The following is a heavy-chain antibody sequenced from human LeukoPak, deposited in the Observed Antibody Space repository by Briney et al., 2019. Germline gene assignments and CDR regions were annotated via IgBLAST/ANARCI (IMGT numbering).Heavy chain of an antibody. CDR2: IYYSGST. CDR1: GGSISSSSYY. J-gene: IGHJ4*02. D-gene: IGHD6-13*01. V-gene: IGHV4-39*07. Sequence: PSETLSLTCTVSGGSISSSSYYWGWIRQPPGKGLEWIGSIYYSGSTYYNPSLKSRVTISVDTSKNQFSLKLSSVTAADTAVYYCARSYSSSWYKGFDYWGQGTLVTVSS. CDR3: ARSYSSSWYKGFDY.